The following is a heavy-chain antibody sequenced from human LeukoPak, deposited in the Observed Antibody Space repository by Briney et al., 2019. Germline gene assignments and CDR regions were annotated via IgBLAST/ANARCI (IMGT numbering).Heavy chain of an antibody. CDR3: ARVGAAAGHYYYYYMDV. D-gene: IGHD6-13*01. Sequence: SETLSLTCTISGGSISSYYWSWIRQPPGKGLEWIGYISYSGSTNYNPSLKSRVTISVDTSKNQFSLKLSSVTAADTAVYYCARVGAAAGHYYYYYMDVWGKGTTVTVSS. CDR1: GGSISSYY. CDR2: ISYSGST. J-gene: IGHJ6*03. V-gene: IGHV4-59*01.